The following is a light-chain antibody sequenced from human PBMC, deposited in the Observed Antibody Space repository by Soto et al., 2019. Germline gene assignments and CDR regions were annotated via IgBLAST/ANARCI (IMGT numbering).Light chain of an antibody. CDR3: QQYNNWPPVT. Sequence: EIVMTQSPATLTVSPGERATLSCRASQSVSSNLAWYQQKPGQAPRLLIYGASTRATGIPARFSGSGSGTEFTLTISSLQSEDFAVYYCQQYNNWPPVTFGPGTKVDIK. J-gene: IGKJ3*01. CDR1: QSVSSN. CDR2: GAS. V-gene: IGKV3-15*01.